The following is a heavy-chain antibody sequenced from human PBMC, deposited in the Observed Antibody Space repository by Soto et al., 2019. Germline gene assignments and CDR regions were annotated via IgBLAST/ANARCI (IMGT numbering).Heavy chain of an antibody. CDR1: GFTFSSYA. J-gene: IGHJ5*02. Sequence: GGSLRLSCAASGFTFSSYAMSWVRQAPGKGLEWVSAISGSGGSTYYADSVKGRFTISRDNSKNTLYLQMNSLRAEDTAVYYSAKGPYDYYGSEVSLGPWGQGTLVTVSS. CDR2: ISGSGGST. V-gene: IGHV3-23*01. D-gene: IGHD3-10*01. CDR3: AKGPYDYYGSEVSLGP.